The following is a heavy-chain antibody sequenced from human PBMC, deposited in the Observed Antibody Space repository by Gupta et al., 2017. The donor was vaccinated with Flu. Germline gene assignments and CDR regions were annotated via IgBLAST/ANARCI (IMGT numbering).Heavy chain of an antibody. J-gene: IGHJ4*02. D-gene: IGHD5-12*01. V-gene: IGHV3-23*01. Sequence: EVQLLESGGGLVHPGGSLRLSCAASGFTFGTYAMSWVRQAPGKGLEWVSAISGSGDRTFYEDSVRGRFTISRDNSKNTLYLQMDRLRAEDTAVYYCVKDNEDIVTSFENWGQGTLVTVSS. CDR3: VKDNEDIVTSFEN. CDR1: GFTFGTYA. CDR2: ISGSGDRT.